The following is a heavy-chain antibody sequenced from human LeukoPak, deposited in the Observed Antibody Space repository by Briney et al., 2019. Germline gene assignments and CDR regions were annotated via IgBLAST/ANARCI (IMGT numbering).Heavy chain of an antibody. V-gene: IGHV1-2*02. D-gene: IGHD1/OR15-1a*01. CDR2: INPNSGGT. CDR1: GYTFTGYY. J-gene: IGHJ4*02. CDR3: ARVAGTDS. Sequence: ASVKVSCKGSGYTFTGYYMHWVRQAPGQGLEWMGWINPNSGGTNNAQKFQGRDTMTRGTSISTAYMELSRLRSDDTAVYYCARVAGTDSWGQGTLVTVSS.